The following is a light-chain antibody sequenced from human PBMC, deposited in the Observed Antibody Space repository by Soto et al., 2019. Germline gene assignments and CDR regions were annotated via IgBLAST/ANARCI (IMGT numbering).Light chain of an antibody. Sequence: QSVLRQPPSVSAAPGQKVTISCSGSSSNIGNNYVSWYQQLPGTAPKLLIYDNNKRPSGIPDRFSGSKSGTSATLGITGLQTGDEADYYCGTWDSRLSAYVFGTGTKVTVL. CDR3: GTWDSRLSAYV. CDR1: SSNIGNNY. J-gene: IGLJ1*01. V-gene: IGLV1-51*01. CDR2: DNN.